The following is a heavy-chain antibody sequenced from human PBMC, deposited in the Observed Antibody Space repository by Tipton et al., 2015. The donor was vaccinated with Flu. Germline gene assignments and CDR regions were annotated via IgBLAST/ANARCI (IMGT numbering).Heavy chain of an antibody. CDR3: ASGIVRPPVPAFDI. CDR1: GFTFSSYE. V-gene: IGHV3-48*03. J-gene: IGHJ3*02. D-gene: IGHD2/OR15-2a*01. Sequence: SLRLSCAASGFTFSSYEMNWVRQAPGKGLEWVSYISSSGSTIYYADSVKGRFTISRDNAKNSLYLQMNSLRAEDTAVYYCASGIVRPPVPAFDIWGQGTMVTVSS. CDR2: ISSSGSTI.